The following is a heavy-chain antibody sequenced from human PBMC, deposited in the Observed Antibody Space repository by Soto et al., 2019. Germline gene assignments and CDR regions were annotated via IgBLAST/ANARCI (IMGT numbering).Heavy chain of an antibody. CDR3: ARTPGYCSGGCCYLRYFDY. Sequence: QVQLVQSGAEVKKPGSSVKVSCKASGGTFSSYAISWVRQAPGQGLEWMGGIIPIFGTANYAQKFQGRVTITADESTSTAYMELSSLRSEDTAVYYCARTPGYCSGGCCYLRYFDYWGQGTLVTVSS. V-gene: IGHV1-69*01. D-gene: IGHD2-15*01. CDR1: GGTFSSYA. CDR2: IIPIFGTA. J-gene: IGHJ4*02.